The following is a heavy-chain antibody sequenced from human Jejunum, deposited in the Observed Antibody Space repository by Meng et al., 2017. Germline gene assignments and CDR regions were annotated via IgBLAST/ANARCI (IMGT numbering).Heavy chain of an antibody. J-gene: IGHJ5*02. CDR2: TYYRSKWYS. CDR3: ARDESRLLRS. D-gene: IGHD3-22*01. Sequence: QVQAQQSGPGLVEPSETLSLTCAISGDSVSSNSAAWNWIRQSPSRGLEWLGRTYYRSKWYSDYAVSVKSRISINTDTSKNQLSLQLNSVTPEDTAVYYCARDESRLLRSWGQGTLVTVSS. V-gene: IGHV6-1*01. CDR1: GDSVSSNSAA.